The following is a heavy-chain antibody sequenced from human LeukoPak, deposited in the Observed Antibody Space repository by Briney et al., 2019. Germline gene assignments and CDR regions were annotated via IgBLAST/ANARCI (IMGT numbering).Heavy chain of an antibody. V-gene: IGHV4-39*07. J-gene: IGHJ4*02. CDR1: GGSISSSSYY. Sequence: SETLSLTCTVSGGSISSSSYYWGWIRQPPGKGLEWIGSIYYSGSTYYNPSLKSRVTISVDTSKNQFSLKLSSVTAADTAVYYCAGDIYDSSGYSCLDYWGQGTLVTVAS. CDR3: AGDIYDSSGYSCLDY. D-gene: IGHD3-22*01. CDR2: IYYSGST.